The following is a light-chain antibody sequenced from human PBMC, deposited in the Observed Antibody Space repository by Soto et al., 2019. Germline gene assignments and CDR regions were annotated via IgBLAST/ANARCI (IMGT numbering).Light chain of an antibody. Sequence: QSALTQPPSASGSPGQSVTISCTGTSSDVGGYNFVSWYQQHPGKVPKLMIYEVNKRPSGVPDRFSGSKSGNTASLTVSGLQAEDEGDYYCSSYGGSIKGLVFGGGTQLTVL. CDR3: SSYGGSIKGLV. J-gene: IGLJ2*01. V-gene: IGLV2-8*01. CDR2: EVN. CDR1: SSDVGGYNF.